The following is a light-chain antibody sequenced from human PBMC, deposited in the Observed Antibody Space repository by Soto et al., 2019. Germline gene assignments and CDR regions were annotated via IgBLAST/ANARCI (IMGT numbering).Light chain of an antibody. V-gene: IGLV2-14*03. CDR3: SSYTSIDTWV. J-gene: IGLJ1*01. CDR2: DVS. CDR1: SSDVGGYNY. Sequence: LTQPASVSGSPGQSITITCTGTSSDVGGYNYVSWYQQHPGKAPKVLISDVSNRPSGISNRFSGSKSGNTASLTISGLQAEDEADYYCSSYTSIDTWVFGTGTKVTVL.